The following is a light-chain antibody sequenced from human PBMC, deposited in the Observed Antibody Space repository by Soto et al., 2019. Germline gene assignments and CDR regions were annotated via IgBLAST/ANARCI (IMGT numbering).Light chain of an antibody. CDR1: QSISTW. V-gene: IGKV1-5*03. CDR2: KAS. Sequence: DIQMTQSPSTLSASVGDRVTITCRASQSISTWLDWYQQKPGKAPKVLGHKASSLENGVPSRFSGTRSETEFTLTISSQQPDDFASYYCQHYKHYSQPTFGQGTKLEIK. CDR3: QHYKHYSQPT. J-gene: IGKJ2*01.